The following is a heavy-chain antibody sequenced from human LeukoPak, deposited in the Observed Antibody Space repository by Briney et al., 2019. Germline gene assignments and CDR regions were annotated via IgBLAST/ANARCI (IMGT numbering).Heavy chain of an antibody. CDR2: ISGSGGST. J-gene: IGHJ4*02. CDR1: GFTFSNYA. V-gene: IGHV3-23*01. Sequence: PGGSLRLSCAASGFTFSNYAMNWVRQAPGKGLEWVSAISGSGGSTYYADSVKGRFTISRDNSKNTLYLQMNSLRAEDTAVYYCASPQGYCGGDCYFLRWGQGTLVTVSS. CDR3: ASPQGYCGGDCYFLR. D-gene: IGHD2-21*02.